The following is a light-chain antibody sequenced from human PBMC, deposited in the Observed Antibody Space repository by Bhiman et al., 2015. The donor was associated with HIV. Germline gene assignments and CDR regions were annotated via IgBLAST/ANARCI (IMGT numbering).Light chain of an antibody. CDR3: SSKTTSPTFHVL. CDR1: SSDIGGSDS. CDR2: DVS. Sequence: QSALTQPASVSGSPGQSITISCSGTSSDIGGSDSVSWYQHHPGKAPKLIIYDVSKWPAGVSSRFSGSKSGNTASLAISGLQAEDEADYYCSSKTTSPTFHVLFGGGTKLTVL. J-gene: IGLJ2*01. V-gene: IGLV2-14*03.